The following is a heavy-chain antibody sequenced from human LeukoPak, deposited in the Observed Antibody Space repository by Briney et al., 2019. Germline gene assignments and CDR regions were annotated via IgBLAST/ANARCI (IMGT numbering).Heavy chain of an antibody. CDR1: GYSISSGYY. J-gene: IGHJ1*01. Sequence: SETLSLTCTVSGYSISSGYYWGWIRQPPGKGLEWIGSIYHSGSTYYNPSLKSRVTISVDTSKNQFSLKLSSVTAADTAVYYCARGVREVYFQHWGQGTLVTVSS. CDR3: ARGVREVYFQH. CDR2: IYHSGST. V-gene: IGHV4-38-2*02.